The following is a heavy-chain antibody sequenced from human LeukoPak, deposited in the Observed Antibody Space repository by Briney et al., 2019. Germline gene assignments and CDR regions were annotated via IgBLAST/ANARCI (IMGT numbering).Heavy chain of an antibody. J-gene: IGHJ4*02. D-gene: IGHD1-1*01. CDR2: ISNNGGSS. CDR3: VKITSVTGGDC. CDR1: GFTFSASA. Sequence: GGSLRLSWSPSGFTFSASAMCWVRQAPGKGLEYVSGISNNGGSSFYADSVKGRFTISRDNSKNTLYLQMSSLRAEDTAVYYCVKITSVTGGDCWGQGTRLTVSS. V-gene: IGHV3-64D*09.